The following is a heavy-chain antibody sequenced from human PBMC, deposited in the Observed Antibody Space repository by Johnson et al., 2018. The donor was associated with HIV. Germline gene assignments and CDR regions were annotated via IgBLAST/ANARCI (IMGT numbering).Heavy chain of an antibody. Sequence: EVQVVESGGGVVRPGGSLRLSCAASGFTFDDYGMSWVHQAPGKGLEWVSGINWNGGSTGYADSVKGRFTISRDNAKNSLYLQMNSLRAEDTALYYCARDWVMVQGADAFDIWGQGTMVTVSS. D-gene: IGHD3-10*01. CDR1: GFTFDDYG. CDR2: INWNGGST. V-gene: IGHV3-20*04. CDR3: ARDWVMVQGADAFDI. J-gene: IGHJ3*02.